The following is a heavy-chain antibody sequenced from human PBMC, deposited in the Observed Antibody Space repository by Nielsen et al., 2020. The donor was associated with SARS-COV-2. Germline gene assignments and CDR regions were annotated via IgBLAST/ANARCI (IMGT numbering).Heavy chain of an antibody. CDR1: GYTFTDYY. J-gene: IGHJ6*02. Sequence: ASVKVSCKASGYTFTDYYIHWVRQAPGQGLEWMGWINPKSGGTGYVQKFQGTVTMTRDASISTVYMELTSDDTAVYYCARARATIFGLVMSYGMDVWGQGTTVAVSS. V-gene: IGHV1-2*02. D-gene: IGHD3/OR15-3a*01. CDR3: ARARATIFGLVMSYGMDV. CDR2: INPKSGGT.